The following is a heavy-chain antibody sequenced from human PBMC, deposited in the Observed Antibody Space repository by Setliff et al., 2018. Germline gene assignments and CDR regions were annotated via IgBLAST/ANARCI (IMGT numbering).Heavy chain of an antibody. V-gene: IGHV4-38-2*02. CDR2: ISHSGST. J-gene: IGHJ4*02. Sequence: SETLSLTCTVSGGSISSYYWGWIRQPPGKGLEWIGSISHSGSTYYNPSLRSRVTISLDPSKNQFSPKLTSVTAADTAVYYCAGGRRYDYGWDFDYWGQGTLVTVSS. CDR3: AGGRRYDYGWDFDY. D-gene: IGHD4-17*01. CDR1: GGSISSYY.